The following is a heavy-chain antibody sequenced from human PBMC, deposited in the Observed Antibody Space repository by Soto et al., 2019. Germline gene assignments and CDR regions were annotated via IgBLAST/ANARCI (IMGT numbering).Heavy chain of an antibody. Sequence: SETLSLTCAVYGGSFSGYYWSWIRQPPGKGLEWIGEINHSGSTNYNPSLKSRVTISVDTSKNQFSLKLSSVTDADTAVYYCARAGYSYGSRKIDYWGQGTLVTVSS. CDR3: ARAGYSYGSRKIDY. J-gene: IGHJ4*02. D-gene: IGHD5-18*01. V-gene: IGHV4-34*01. CDR1: GGSFSGYY. CDR2: INHSGST.